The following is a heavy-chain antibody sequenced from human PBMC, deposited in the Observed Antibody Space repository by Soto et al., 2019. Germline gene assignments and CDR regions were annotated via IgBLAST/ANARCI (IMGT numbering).Heavy chain of an antibody. Sequence: SQTLSLTCAISGDSVSSNSAAWNCIIQSPSRCLEWLGRTYYRSKWYNDYAVSVKSRITINPDTSKNQFSLQLNSVTPEDTAVYYCAREYSSTAFDIWGQGTMVTVSS. J-gene: IGHJ3*02. CDR2: TYYRSKWYN. CDR1: GDSVSSNSAA. CDR3: AREYSSTAFDI. V-gene: IGHV6-1*01. D-gene: IGHD6-19*01.